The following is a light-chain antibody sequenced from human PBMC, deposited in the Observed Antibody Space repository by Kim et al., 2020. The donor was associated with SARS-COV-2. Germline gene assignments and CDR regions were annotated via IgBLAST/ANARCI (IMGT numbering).Light chain of an antibody. J-gene: IGLJ3*02. CDR3: SSYTSSSTVGV. CDR2: DVS. CDR1: SSDVGGYNY. Sequence: QSPLTQPASVSGSPGQSITISCTGTSSDVGGYNYVSWYQQHPGKAPKLMIYDVSNRPSGVSNRFSGSKSGNTASLTISGLQAEDEADYYCSSYTSSSTVGVFGGGTQLTVL. V-gene: IGLV2-14*03.